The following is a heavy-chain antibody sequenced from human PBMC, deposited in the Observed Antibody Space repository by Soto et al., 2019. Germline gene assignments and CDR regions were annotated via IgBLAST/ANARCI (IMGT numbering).Heavy chain of an antibody. V-gene: IGHV3-33*01. CDR3: ARDLWNWNHPGGMDV. J-gene: IGHJ6*03. Sequence: QVQLVESGGGVVQPGRSLRLSCAASGFTFSSYGMHWVHQAPGKGLEWVAVIWYDGSNKYYADSVKGRFTISRDNSKNTLYLQMNSLRAEDTAVYYCARDLWNWNHPGGMDVWGKGTTVTVSS. D-gene: IGHD1-1*01. CDR1: GFTFSSYG. CDR2: IWYDGSNK.